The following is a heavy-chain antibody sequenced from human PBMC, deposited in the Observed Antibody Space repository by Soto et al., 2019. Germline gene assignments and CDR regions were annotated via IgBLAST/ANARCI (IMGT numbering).Heavy chain of an antibody. CDR3: ARVAPKYCISTSCYRPYYFDE. CDR2: ISYDGSNK. V-gene: IGHV3-30-3*01. D-gene: IGHD2-2*01. J-gene: IGHJ4*02. Sequence: HPGGSLRLSCAASGFTFSSYAMHWVRQAPGKGLEWVAVISYDGSNKYYADSVKGRFTISRDNSKNTLYLQMNSLRAEDTAVYYCARVAPKYCISTSCYRPYYFDEWGQGTLVTVSS. CDR1: GFTFSSYA.